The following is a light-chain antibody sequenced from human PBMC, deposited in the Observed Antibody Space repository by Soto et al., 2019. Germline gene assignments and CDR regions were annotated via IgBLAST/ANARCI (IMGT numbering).Light chain of an antibody. Sequence: DIQLTQSPSFLSASVGDRVTITCRASQDISSHLAWYQQKPGKAPKLLIYAASTLQSGVPPGFGGSGSGTEFTLTITSLQTEDFPTYYCQEVKTYPLTFGGGTKVEIK. CDR3: QEVKTYPLT. V-gene: IGKV1-9*01. CDR2: AAS. CDR1: QDISSH. J-gene: IGKJ4*01.